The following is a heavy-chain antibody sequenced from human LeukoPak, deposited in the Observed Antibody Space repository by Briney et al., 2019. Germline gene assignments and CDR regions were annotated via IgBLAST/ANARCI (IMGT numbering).Heavy chain of an antibody. CDR1: GFTFSSSN. CDR3: ARGGGRSYSDAFDI. Sequence: AGGSLRLSCAASGFTFSSSNMHWVRQAPGKELEWISYISSSSSTINYADYVRGRFTISRDNAKNSLYLQMNSLRDEDTAVYYCARGGGRSYSDAFDIWGHGTLVTVSS. V-gene: IGHV3-48*02. CDR2: ISSSSSTI. D-gene: IGHD1-26*01. J-gene: IGHJ3*02.